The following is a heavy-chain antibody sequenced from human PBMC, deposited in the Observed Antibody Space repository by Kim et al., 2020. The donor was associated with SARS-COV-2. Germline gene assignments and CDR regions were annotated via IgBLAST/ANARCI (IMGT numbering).Heavy chain of an antibody. CDR2: IYYSGST. Sequence: SETLSLTCTVSGGSISSSSYYWGWIRQPPGKGLEWIGSIYYSGSTYYNPSLKSRVTISVDTSKNQFSLKLSSVTAADTAVYYCARHGGGYDILTGYYISWFDPWGQGTLVTVSS. CDR3: ARHGGGYDILTGYYISWFDP. D-gene: IGHD3-9*01. J-gene: IGHJ5*02. V-gene: IGHV4-39*01. CDR1: GGSISSSSYY.